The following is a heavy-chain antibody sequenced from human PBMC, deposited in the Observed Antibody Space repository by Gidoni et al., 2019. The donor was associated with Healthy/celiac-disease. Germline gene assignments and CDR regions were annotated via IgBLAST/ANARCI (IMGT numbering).Heavy chain of an antibody. CDR2: IYYGGST. D-gene: IGHD6-19*01. V-gene: IGHV4-59*01. CDR3: ARVTPHWLDSFDY. J-gene: IGHJ4*02. Sequence: QVQLQESGPGLVKPSETLSLTCTVSGGSISSYYWSWIRQPPGKGLEWIGYIYYGGSTNYNPSLKSRVTISVGTSKNQFSLKLSSVTAADTAVYYCARVTPHWLDSFDYWGQGTLVTVSS. CDR1: GGSISSYY.